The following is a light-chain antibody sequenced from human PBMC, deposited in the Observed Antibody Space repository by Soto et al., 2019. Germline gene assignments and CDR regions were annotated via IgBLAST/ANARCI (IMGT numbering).Light chain of an antibody. CDR1: SSNIGANYD. J-gene: IGLJ3*02. CDR3: QSYDSSRSACWV. CDR2: GNN. Sequence: QSVLTQPPSVSGAPGQRVTISCTGSSSNIGANYDVHWYQQLPGTAPKLLIYGNNNRPSGVPARFSASKSGTSASLAITGLQAEDEADYYCQSYDSSRSACWVFGGGTKLTVL. V-gene: IGLV1-40*01.